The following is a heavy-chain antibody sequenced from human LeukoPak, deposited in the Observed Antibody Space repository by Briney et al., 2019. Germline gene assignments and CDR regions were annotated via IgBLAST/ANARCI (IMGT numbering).Heavy chain of an antibody. CDR1: GFTFSRYS. CDR2: ISSSSSYI. Sequence: GGSLRLSCAASGFTFSRYSMNWVRQAPGKGLEWVSSISSSSSYIYYADSVKGRFTISRDNAKNSLYLQMNSLRAEDTAVYYCARDGEGYSGYDSGWFDPWGRGTLVTVSS. V-gene: IGHV3-21*01. CDR3: ARDGEGYSGYDSGWFDP. J-gene: IGHJ5*02. D-gene: IGHD5-12*01.